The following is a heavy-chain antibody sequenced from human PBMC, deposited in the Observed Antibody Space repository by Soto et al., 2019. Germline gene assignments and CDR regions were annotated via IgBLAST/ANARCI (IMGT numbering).Heavy chain of an antibody. V-gene: IGHV4-31*03. CDR3: ARVRIAAAGTPFGVDY. D-gene: IGHD6-13*01. CDR1: GGSISSGGYY. CDR2: IYYSGST. J-gene: IGHJ4*02. Sequence: QVQLQESGPGLVKPSQTLSLTCTVSGGSISSGGYYWSWIRQHPGKGLEWLGYIYYSGSTYYNPSLKSRVTISVDTSKNQFSLKLSSVTAADTAVYYCARVRIAAAGTPFGVDYWGQGTLVTVSS.